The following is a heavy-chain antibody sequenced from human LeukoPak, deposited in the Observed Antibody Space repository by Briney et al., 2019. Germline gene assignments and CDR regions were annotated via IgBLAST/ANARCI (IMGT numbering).Heavy chain of an antibody. CDR3: ARGGRGIVVVPAANQGDYFDY. CDR1: GGTFSSYA. Sequence: ASVKVSCKASGGTFSSYAISWVRQAPGQGLEWMGGIIPIFGTANYAQKFQGRVTITADESTSTAYMELSSLRSEDTAVYYCARGGRGIVVVPAANQGDYFDYWGQGTLVTVSS. D-gene: IGHD2-2*01. CDR2: IIPIFGTA. J-gene: IGHJ4*02. V-gene: IGHV1-69*13.